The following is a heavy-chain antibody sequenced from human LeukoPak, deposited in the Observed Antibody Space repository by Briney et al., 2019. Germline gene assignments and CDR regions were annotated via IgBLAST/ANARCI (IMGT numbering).Heavy chain of an antibody. Sequence: SETLSLTCAVYGGSFSGYYWSWIRQPPGKGLEWIGEINHSGSTNYNPSLKSRVTISVDTSKNQFSLKLSSVTAADTAVYYCARLSGRSGWYRSRPYFDYWGQGTLVTVSS. D-gene: IGHD6-19*01. CDR2: INHSGST. CDR1: GGSFSGYY. CDR3: ARLSGRSGWYRSRPYFDY. V-gene: IGHV4-34*01. J-gene: IGHJ4*02.